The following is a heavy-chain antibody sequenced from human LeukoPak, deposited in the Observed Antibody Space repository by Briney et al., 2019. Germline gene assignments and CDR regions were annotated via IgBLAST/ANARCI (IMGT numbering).Heavy chain of an antibody. D-gene: IGHD2-21*01. V-gene: IGHV4-4*02. CDR3: VRTPRD. CDR2: IYHDGNT. Sequence: SETLSLTCAVSGASIISPYWLTWVRQPPGKGLEWVGEIYHDGNTNYNPSLKSRLSVSLDKSRNQFSLKLSFVTAVDTAVYYCVRTPRDWGQGILVTVSS. J-gene: IGHJ4*02. CDR1: GASIISPYW.